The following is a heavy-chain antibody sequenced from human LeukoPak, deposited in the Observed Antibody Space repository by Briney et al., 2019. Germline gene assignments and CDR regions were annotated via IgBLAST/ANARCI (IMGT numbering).Heavy chain of an antibody. CDR3: ARLKRYCSVSSCYLNWLDP. D-gene: IGHD2-15*01. CDR1: GGSISSSDYH. V-gene: IGHV4-39*01. J-gene: IGHJ5*02. CDR2: LYYGGST. Sequence: SETLSLTCSVSGGSISSSDYHWGSIRQPPGKGLEWIGNLYYGGSTSYNPSLKSRVTISVDTSKNQFSLKLSSVTAADTAVYYCARLKRYCSVSSCYLNWLDPWGQGTLVTVSS.